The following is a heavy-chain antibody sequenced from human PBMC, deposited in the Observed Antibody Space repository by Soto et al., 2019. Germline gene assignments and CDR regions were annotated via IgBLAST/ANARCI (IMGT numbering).Heavy chain of an antibody. CDR2: ISGSGGST. CDR1: GFTFSSYA. D-gene: IGHD6-13*01. V-gene: IGHV3-23*01. CDR3: AKFGGSSWNYYYGMDV. Sequence: GGSLRLSCAASGFTFSSYAMSWVRQAPGKGLEWVSAISGSGGSTYYADSVKGRFTISRDNSKNTLYLQMNSLRAEDTAVYYCAKFGGSSWNYYYGMDVWGQGTTVTVSS. J-gene: IGHJ6*02.